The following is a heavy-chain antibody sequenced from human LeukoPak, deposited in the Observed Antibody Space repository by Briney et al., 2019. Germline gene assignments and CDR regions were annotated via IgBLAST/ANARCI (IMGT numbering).Heavy chain of an antibody. J-gene: IGHJ4*02. V-gene: IGHV3-74*01. Sequence: GSLRLSCAASGFNFSPYWMHWVRQAPGKGLVWVARMNSDGSITNYADSVKGRFTISRDNAKNTVFLQMNSLRVEDTAVYYCARDQGVAGWLSAWGQGTLVTVSS. CDR1: GFNFSPYW. CDR3: ARDQGVAGWLSA. D-gene: IGHD3-22*01. CDR2: MNSDGSIT.